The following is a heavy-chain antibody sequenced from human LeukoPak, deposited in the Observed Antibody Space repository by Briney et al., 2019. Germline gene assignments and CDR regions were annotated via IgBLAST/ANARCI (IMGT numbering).Heavy chain of an antibody. CDR3: ARQVSYVAVAGPRDDAFDI. CDR2: IYTSGST. V-gene: IGHV4-61*02. Sequence: PSETLSLTCTVSGGSISSGSYYWSWIRQPAGKGLEWIGRIYTSGSTNYNPSLKSRVTISVDTSKNQFSLKLSSVTAADTAVYYCARQVSYVAVAGPRDDAFDIWGQGTMITVSS. CDR1: GGSISSGSYY. D-gene: IGHD6-19*01. J-gene: IGHJ3*02.